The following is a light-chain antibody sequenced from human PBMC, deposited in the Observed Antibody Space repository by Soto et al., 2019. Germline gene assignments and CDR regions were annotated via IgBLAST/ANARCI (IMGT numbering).Light chain of an antibody. J-gene: IGKJ3*01. V-gene: IGKV1-33*01. CDR2: DAS. CDR3: QQYDNLPLI. CDR1: QDISND. Sequence: DIQMTQSPSSLSASVGDRVTITCQASQDISNDLNWYQQKPGKAPKLLIYDASNLETGVQSRFSGSGSGTDFTFTISSLQPEDIATYYCQQYDNLPLIFGPGTKVDIK.